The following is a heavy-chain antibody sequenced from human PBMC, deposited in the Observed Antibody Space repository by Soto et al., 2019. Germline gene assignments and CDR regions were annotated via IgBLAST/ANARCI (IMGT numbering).Heavy chain of an antibody. CDR1: GFTFSSYA. CDR2: ISYDGSNK. CDR3: ARGSTWIQLWSYNWFDP. J-gene: IGHJ5*02. V-gene: IGHV3-30-3*01. D-gene: IGHD5-18*01. Sequence: QVQLVESGGGVVQPGRSLRLSCAASGFTFSSYAMHWVRQAPGKGLEWVAVISYDGSNKYYADSVKGRFTISRDNSENTLYLQMNSLRAEDTAVYYCARGSTWIQLWSYNWFDPWGQGTLVTVSS.